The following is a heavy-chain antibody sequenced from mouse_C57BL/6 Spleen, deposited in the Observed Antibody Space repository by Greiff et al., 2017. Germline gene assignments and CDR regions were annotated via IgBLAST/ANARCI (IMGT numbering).Heavy chain of an antibody. CDR1: GYAFSSYW. D-gene: IGHD2-3*01. V-gene: IGHV1-80*01. J-gene: IGHJ4*01. CDR3: ARPSDYDGYYVGAMDY. Sequence: SGAELVKPGASVKISCKASGYAFSSYWMNWVKQRPGKGLEWIGQIYPGDGDTNYNGKFKGKATLTADKSSSTAYMQLSSLTSEDSAVYFCARPSDYDGYYVGAMDYWGQGTSVTVSS. CDR2: IYPGDGDT.